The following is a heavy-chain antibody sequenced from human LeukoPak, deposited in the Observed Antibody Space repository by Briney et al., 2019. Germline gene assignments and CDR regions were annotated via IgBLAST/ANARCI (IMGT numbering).Heavy chain of an antibody. Sequence: GGSLRLSCAASGFTFSSYEMNWVRQAPEKGLEWVSYISSSGSTIYYADSVKGRFTISRDNAKNSLYLQMNSLRAEDTAVYYCAREMVTTDSRRSYWGQGTLVTVSS. CDR2: ISSSGSTI. CDR1: GFTFSSYE. CDR3: AREMVTTDSRRSY. V-gene: IGHV3-48*03. J-gene: IGHJ4*02. D-gene: IGHD4-17*01.